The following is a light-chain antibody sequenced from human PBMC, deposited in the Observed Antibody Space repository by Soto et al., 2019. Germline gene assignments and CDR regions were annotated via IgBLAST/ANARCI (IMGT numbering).Light chain of an antibody. CDR1: EILLHSNGYNY. J-gene: IGKJ1*01. Sequence: DHVMTQSPLSLPGTPGEPSSISCRSTEILLHSNGYNYLDWYLQKPGQSPQLLIYLGSNRASGVPDRFSGSGSGTDFTLKISRVEAEDVGVYYCMQPLQSWPFGQGTKVDI. CDR3: MQPLQSWP. CDR2: LGS. V-gene: IGKV2-28*01.